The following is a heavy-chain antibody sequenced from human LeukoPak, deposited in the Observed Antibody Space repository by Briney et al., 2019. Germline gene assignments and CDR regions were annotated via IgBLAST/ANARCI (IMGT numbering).Heavy chain of an antibody. CDR1: GFIFSDYY. D-gene: IGHD6-13*01. CDR2: ISSSGSYT. CDR3: ARVHGVLGSRDQQLMH. Sequence: PGGSLRLSCAASGFIFSDYYMTWIRQAPGKGLEFISFISSSGSYTNSADSVKGRFTISRDNAKNSLYLQMNSLRAEDTAVYYCARVHGVLGSRDQQLMHWGQGTLVTVSS. J-gene: IGHJ4*02. V-gene: IGHV3-11*06.